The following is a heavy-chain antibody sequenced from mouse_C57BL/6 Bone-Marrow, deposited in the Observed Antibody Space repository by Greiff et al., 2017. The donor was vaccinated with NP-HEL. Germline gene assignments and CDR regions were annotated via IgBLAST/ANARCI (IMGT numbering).Heavy chain of an antibody. J-gene: IGHJ4*01. D-gene: IGHD1-1*01. CDR2: IDPENGDT. CDR3: TRGYGSIYYAMDY. CDR1: GFNIKDDY. V-gene: IGHV14-4*01. Sequence: EVQLQQSGAELVRPGASVKLSCTASGFNIKDDYMHWVKQRPEQGLEWIGWIDPENGDTESASKFQGKATITADTSSNTAYLQLSSLTSEDTAVYYCTRGYGSIYYAMDYWGQGTSVTVSS.